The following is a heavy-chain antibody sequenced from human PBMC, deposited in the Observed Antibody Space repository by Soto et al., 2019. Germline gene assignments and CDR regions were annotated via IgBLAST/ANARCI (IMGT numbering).Heavy chain of an antibody. V-gene: IGHV3-74*01. CDR3: VRGGLSRGLSNYGS. Sequence: PGGPLIHSYGASGLRFNYYFMHWGRPTPGQGLLWVSRIHMDGRTTTYADSVKGRFTISRDNANNMMYLQMNSLRVEDTAVYYCVRGGLSRGLSNYGSWGQGDLVTVSS. CDR2: IHMDGRTT. D-gene: IGHD2-2*01. CDR1: GLRFNYYF. J-gene: IGHJ4*02.